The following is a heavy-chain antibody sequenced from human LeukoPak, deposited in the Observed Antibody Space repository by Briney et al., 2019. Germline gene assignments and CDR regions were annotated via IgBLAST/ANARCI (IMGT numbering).Heavy chain of an antibody. CDR3: ARSRAMATIVGACDY. V-gene: IGHV1-69*13. D-gene: IGHD5-24*01. J-gene: IGHJ4*02. Sequence: ASVKVSCKASGGTFSSYAISWVRQAPGQGLEWMGGIIPIFGTANYAQKFQGRVTITADESTSTAYTELSSLRSEDTAVYYCARSRAMATIVGACDYWGQGTLVTVSS. CDR1: GGTFSSYA. CDR2: IIPIFGTA.